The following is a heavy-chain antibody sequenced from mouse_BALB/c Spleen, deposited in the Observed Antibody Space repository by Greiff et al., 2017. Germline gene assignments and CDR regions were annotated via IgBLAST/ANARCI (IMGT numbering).Heavy chain of an antibody. CDR3: ARSKPPYFDV. J-gene: IGHJ1*01. V-gene: IGHV1-54*03. CDR1: GYAFTNYL. Sequence: VQLVESGAELVRPGTSVKVSCKASGYAFTNYLIEWVKQRPGQGLEWIGVINPGSGGTNYNEKFKGKATLTADKSSSTAYMQLSSLTSDDSAVYFCARSKPPYFDVWGAGTTVTVSS. CDR2: INPGSGGT.